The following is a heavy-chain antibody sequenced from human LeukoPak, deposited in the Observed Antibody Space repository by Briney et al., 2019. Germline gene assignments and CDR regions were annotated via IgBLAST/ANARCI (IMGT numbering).Heavy chain of an antibody. CDR2: ISSSTI. J-gene: IGHJ4*02. Sequence: PGGSLRLSCAASGFTFSSYSMNWVRQAPGKGLEWVSYISSSTIYYADSVKGRFTISRDNSKNTLYLQMNSLRAEDTAVYYCAKDRAKYSGSYYDYWGQGTLVTVSS. CDR1: GFTFSSYS. CDR3: AKDRAKYSGSYYDY. V-gene: IGHV3-48*01. D-gene: IGHD1-26*01.